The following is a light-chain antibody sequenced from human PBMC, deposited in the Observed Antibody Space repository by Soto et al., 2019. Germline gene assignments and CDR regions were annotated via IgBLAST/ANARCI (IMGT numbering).Light chain of an antibody. CDR2: EVS. CDR3: SSYTSSIFYV. J-gene: IGLJ1*01. CDR1: SSDVGGYNY. V-gene: IGLV2-14*01. Sequence: QSVLTQPASVSESPGQRSTISCTGTSSDVGGYNYVSWYQQHPGKAPKLMIYEVSNRPSGVSNRFSGSKSGNTASLTISGLQAEDEADYYCSSYTSSIFYVFGTGTKVTVL.